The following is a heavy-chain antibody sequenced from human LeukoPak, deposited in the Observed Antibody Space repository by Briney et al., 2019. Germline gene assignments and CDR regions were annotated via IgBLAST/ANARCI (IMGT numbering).Heavy chain of an antibody. J-gene: IGHJ3*02. CDR2: INSDGSST. Sequence: PGVSLRLPCAASVFPFSSYWMHWVPQAPGKGLVWVSRINSDGSSTTYADSVKGRFTISRDNAKNTLYLQMNSLRAGDTAVFYCARAPVQYCGGDCDTFDIWGQGTAVIVSS. CDR1: VFPFSSYW. V-gene: IGHV3-74*01. D-gene: IGHD2-21*02. CDR3: ARAPVQYCGGDCDTFDI.